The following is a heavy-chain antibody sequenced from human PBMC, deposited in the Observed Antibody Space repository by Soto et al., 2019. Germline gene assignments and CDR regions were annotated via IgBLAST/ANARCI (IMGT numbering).Heavy chain of an antibody. CDR2: INSDGTNT. Sequence: PGGSLRLSCVASGFTFTNYWMHWVRQAPGKGLVWVSYINSDGTNTNYADSVKGRFTISRDNAKNTLYLQMNSLRVEDTALYYCTRAGRYSYDNWIVPWSQGTLVTVSS. J-gene: IGHJ5*02. D-gene: IGHD5-18*01. CDR1: GFTFTNYW. CDR3: TRAGRYSYDNWIVP. V-gene: IGHV3-74*01.